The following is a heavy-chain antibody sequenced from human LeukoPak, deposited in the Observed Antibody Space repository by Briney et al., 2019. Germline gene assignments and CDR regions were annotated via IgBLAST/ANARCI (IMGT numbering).Heavy chain of an antibody. CDR1: GFTFSSYA. CDR2: ISSNGGIT. CDR3: ARALDYYGSGSYYDY. V-gene: IGHV3-64*01. D-gene: IGHD3-10*01. Sequence: HPGGSLRLSYAASGFTFSSYAMHWVRQAPGKGLEYVSAISSNGGITYYANTVKGRFTISRDNSKNTLYLQMGSLRAEDMAVYYCARALDYYGSGSYYDYWGQGTLVTVSS. J-gene: IGHJ4*02.